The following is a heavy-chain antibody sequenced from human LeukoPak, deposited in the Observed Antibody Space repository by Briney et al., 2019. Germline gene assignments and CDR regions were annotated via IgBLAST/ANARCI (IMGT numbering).Heavy chain of an antibody. D-gene: IGHD3-3*01. CDR3: ARDRRVASGLDC. Sequence: SETLSLTCTVSNYSISSGYYWGWIRQPPGKGLEWIGSIYHSGRTYYNPSLRSRVTISVDTSKNQFSLKLSSVTAADTAIYYCARDRRVASGLDCWGQGTLVTVSS. V-gene: IGHV4-38-2*02. CDR2: IYHSGRT. J-gene: IGHJ4*02. CDR1: NYSISSGYY.